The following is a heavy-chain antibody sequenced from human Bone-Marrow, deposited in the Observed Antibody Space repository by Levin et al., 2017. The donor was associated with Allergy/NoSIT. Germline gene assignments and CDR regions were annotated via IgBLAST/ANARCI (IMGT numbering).Heavy chain of an antibody. CDR2: ISAYNGYT. CDR3: ARLNYDFGYSMDV. D-gene: IGHD3-3*01. CDR1: GYTFNRYG. V-gene: IGHV1-18*01. J-gene: IGHJ6*02. Sequence: ASVKVSCKTSGYTFNRYGFSWVRQAPGQGLEWMGRISAYNGYTYYAQKFQGRITMTTDTFTSTAYMELRSLGGDDTAVYFCARLNYDFGYSMDVWGQGTTVTVSS.